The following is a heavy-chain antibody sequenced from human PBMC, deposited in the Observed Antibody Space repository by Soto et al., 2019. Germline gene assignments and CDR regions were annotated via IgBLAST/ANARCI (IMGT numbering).Heavy chain of an antibody. J-gene: IGHJ6*02. V-gene: IGHV1-69*13. Sequence: SVKVSCKASGGTFSSYAISWVRQAPGQGLERMRGIIPIFGTAKYAQKFQGRVTITADESTSTAYMELSSLRSEDTAVYYCARGYCSSTSCYYYYYGMDVWGQGTTVTVSS. CDR1: GGTFSSYA. CDR2: IIPIFGTA. D-gene: IGHD2-2*01. CDR3: ARGYCSSTSCYYYYYGMDV.